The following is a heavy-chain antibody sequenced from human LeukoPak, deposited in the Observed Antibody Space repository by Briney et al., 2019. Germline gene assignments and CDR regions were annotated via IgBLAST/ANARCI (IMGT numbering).Heavy chain of an antibody. Sequence: PSETLSLTWTVSGGSISSSSYYWGWIRQPPGKGLEWIGSIYYSGSTYYNLSLKSRVTISVDTSKSHFSLTLSSVTAADTAVYYCARHYSPVARNWFDPWGQGTLVIVSS. D-gene: IGHD5-18*01. J-gene: IGHJ5*02. CDR2: IYYSGST. V-gene: IGHV4-39*01. CDR3: ARHYSPVARNWFDP. CDR1: GGSISSSSYY.